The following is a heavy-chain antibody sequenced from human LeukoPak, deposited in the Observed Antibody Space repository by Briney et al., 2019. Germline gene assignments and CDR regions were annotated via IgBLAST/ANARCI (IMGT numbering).Heavy chain of an antibody. J-gene: IGHJ4*02. CDR3: SRRFDC. CDR1: GFTFSDYS. Sequence: GESLRLSCAASGFTFSDYSMNWVRQAPGKGLEWVSYIDGSGDTIYYADSVKGRFTISRDNAKNSLDLQMNSLREEVTTVYYCSRRFDCWGQGTLVTVSS. CDR2: IDGSGDTI. V-gene: IGHV3-48*02.